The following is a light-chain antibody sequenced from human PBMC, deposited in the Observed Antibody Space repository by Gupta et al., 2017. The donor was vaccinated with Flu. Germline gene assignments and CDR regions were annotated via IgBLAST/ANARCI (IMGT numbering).Light chain of an antibody. J-gene: IGLJ3*02. Sequence: TASITCGGNNSGSKSVHWYQKGQGQAPELVVYDDSDRPSGIPGRFSGSNSENTATLTISKVEAGDEADYYCQVWGGSSDRPNWEFGGGTKLTVL. V-gene: IGLV3-21*02. CDR2: DDS. CDR1: NSGSKS. CDR3: QVWGGSSDRPNWE.